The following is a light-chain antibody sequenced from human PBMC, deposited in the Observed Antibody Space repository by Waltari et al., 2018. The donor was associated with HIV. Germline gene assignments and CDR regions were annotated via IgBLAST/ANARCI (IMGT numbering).Light chain of an antibody. CDR3: QSHDSSLSGYV. CDR1: SSNIGAGYH. J-gene: IGLJ1*01. CDR2: GNS. V-gene: IGLV1-40*01. Sequence: QSVLTQPPSVSGAPGQRVTISCTGSSSNIGAGYHVHWYQQLPGTAPKLLIYGNSKRPSGAPDRCSGSKSGTSASLAITGLQAEDEADYHCQSHDSSLSGYVFGTGTKVTVL.